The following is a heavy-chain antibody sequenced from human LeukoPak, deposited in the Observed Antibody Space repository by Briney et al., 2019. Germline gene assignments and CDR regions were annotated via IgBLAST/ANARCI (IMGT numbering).Heavy chain of an antibody. CDR3: ARGAPLDYGGNSDFYY. CDR1: GFPFSTYA. CDR2: IAYDGSRK. V-gene: IGHV3-30*03. D-gene: IGHD4-23*01. J-gene: IGHJ4*02. Sequence: PGGSLRLSCAASGFPFSTYAMAWVRQAPGKGLEWVTGIAYDGSRKHYADSVKGRFTISRDNSRNTVDLQMNSLRAEDTAVYYCARGAPLDYGGNSDFYYWGQGTLVTVSS.